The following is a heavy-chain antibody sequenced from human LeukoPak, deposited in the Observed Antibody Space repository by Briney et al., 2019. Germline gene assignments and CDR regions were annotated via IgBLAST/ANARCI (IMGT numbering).Heavy chain of an antibody. CDR1: GVSVSDGRYY. J-gene: IGHJ3*01. D-gene: IGHD2-2*01. CDR3: ATPYCSSISCLDVFNV. V-gene: IGHV4-31*03. CDR2: KYYSGSA. Sequence: TSETLSLTCNVSGVSVSDGRYYWTWIRQHPGKGLEWIGYKYYSGSAKYNPSLKSRLTISMDTSKNQFSLQLSSVTAADTATYYCATPYCSSISCLDVFNVWGQGTKVTVSS.